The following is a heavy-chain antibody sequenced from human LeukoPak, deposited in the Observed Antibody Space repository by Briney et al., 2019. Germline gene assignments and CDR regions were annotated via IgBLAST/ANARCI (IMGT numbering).Heavy chain of an antibody. Sequence: PSETLSLSCTVSHYSISSTYYWGWIRQPPGKGLEWIASIYHSGSTHYNPSLKSRVTISIDTPKNQFSLKMNSVTAADTAMYFCARVGKAYCGADCYPPGAFDTWGQGAMVTVSS. D-gene: IGHD2-21*02. CDR1: HYSISSTYY. V-gene: IGHV4-38-2*02. CDR3: ARVGKAYCGADCYPPGAFDT. J-gene: IGHJ3*02. CDR2: IYHSGST.